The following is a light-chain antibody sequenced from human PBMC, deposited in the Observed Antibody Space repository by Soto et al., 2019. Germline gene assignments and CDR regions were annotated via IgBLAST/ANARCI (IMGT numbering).Light chain of an antibody. J-gene: IGKJ4*01. CDR2: GAS. CDR3: QQRSNWEVT. CDR1: QSVSSNY. V-gene: IGKV3D-20*02. Sequence: EIVLTQSPGTLSLSPGERATLSCRASQSVSSNYLAWYQQKPGQAPRLLIYGASSRATGIPARFSGSGSGTDFTLTISSLEPEDFAVYYCQQRSNWEVTFGGGTKVDIK.